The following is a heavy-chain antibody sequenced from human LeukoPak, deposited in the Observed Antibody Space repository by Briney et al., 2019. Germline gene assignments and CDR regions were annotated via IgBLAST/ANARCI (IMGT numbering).Heavy chain of an antibody. V-gene: IGHV3-21*01. CDR3: VRGSRKLGGMDV. CDR2: ISSRGSYR. D-gene: IGHD1-7*01. CDR1: GCIFSNHS. J-gene: IGHJ6*02. Sequence: PGGCLRLSWVVSGCIFSNHSMNWVRQAPGRGLEWVSSISSRGSYRFYADSVKGRFTIPRDNASKSLSLQMTSLRGEDTAVYYCVRGSRKLGGMDVWGQGTTVTVSS.